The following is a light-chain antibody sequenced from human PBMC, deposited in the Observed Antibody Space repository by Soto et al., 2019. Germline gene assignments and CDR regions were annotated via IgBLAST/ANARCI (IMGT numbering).Light chain of an antibody. V-gene: IGKV3-20*01. CDR1: QSGFGTY. CDR2: AAS. CDR3: HQYGNSPWT. J-gene: IGKJ1*01. Sequence: EIVSTQSPGTLSLAPGERATLSCRDSQSGFGTYLAWFQQKPGQAPRLLIYAASNRATGIPDRFSGSGSGTDFTLTISRLEPEDFAVYYCHQYGNSPWTLGQGTKVEIK.